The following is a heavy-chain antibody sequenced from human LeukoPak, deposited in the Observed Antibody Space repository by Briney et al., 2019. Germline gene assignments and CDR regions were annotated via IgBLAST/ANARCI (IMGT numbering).Heavy chain of an antibody. CDR3: ARQRGRGGSGSYGYFDY. D-gene: IGHD1-26*01. CDR1: GFTFSSYG. CDR2: IRNDGSYK. Sequence: GGSPRLSCGASGFTFSSYGIHWVRQAPGKGLEWVAFIRNDGSYKYYADSVKGRFTISRGNAKNPLYLQMNSLRAEDTALYYCARQRGRGGSGSYGYFDYWGQGTLVIVSS. J-gene: IGHJ4*02. V-gene: IGHV3-30*02.